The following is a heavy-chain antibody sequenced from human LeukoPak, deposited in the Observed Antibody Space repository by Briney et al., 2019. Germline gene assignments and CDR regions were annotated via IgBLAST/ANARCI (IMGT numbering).Heavy chain of an antibody. CDR1: GFTFSSYG. CDR3: AKSRSGWYLDY. J-gene: IGHJ4*02. CDR2: ISGSGGST. Sequence: GGTLRLSCAASGFTFSSYGMSWVRQAPGKGLEWVPAISGSGGSTYYADSVKGRFTISRDNSKNTLYLQMNSLRAEDTAVYYCAKSRSGWYLDYWGQGTLVTVSS. V-gene: IGHV3-23*01. D-gene: IGHD6-19*01.